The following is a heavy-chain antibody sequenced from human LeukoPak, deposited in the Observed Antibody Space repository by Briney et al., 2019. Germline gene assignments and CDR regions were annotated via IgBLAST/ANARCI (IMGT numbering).Heavy chain of an antibody. CDR1: GCSISSGYY. CDR2: IYHSGST. D-gene: IGHD3-10*01. Sequence: SETLSLTCTVSGCSISSGYYWGWIRQPPGKGLEWIGSIYHSGSTYYNPSLKSRVTIAVDTSKRQFSLKLSSVTAADTAVYYCAREGVGYYYYMDVWGKGTTVTVSS. J-gene: IGHJ6*03. CDR3: AREGVGYYYYMDV. V-gene: IGHV4-38-2*02.